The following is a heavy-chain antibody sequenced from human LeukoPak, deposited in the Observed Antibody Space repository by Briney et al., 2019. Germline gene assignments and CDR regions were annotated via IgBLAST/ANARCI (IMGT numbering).Heavy chain of an antibody. J-gene: IGHJ4*02. CDR3: AKATSNPWLEDYFDH. Sequence: QPGRSLRLSCAASGFRFDEYAMQWVRHAPGKGLEWVSGISWNSGDIGYGDPVKGRFTISRDNAKNSLYLQMNSLRAEDTALYYCAKATSNPWLEDYFDHWGQGTLVTVSS. D-gene: IGHD6-19*01. CDR2: ISWNSGDI. CDR1: GFRFDEYA. V-gene: IGHV3-9*01.